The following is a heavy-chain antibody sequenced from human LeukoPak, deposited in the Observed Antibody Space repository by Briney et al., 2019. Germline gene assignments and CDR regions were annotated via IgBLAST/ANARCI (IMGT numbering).Heavy chain of an antibody. D-gene: IGHD4-17*01. J-gene: IGHJ5*02. CDR1: GGSISSYY. CDR3: ARGYDYGDPNWFDP. CDR2: IYTSGST. V-gene: IGHV4-4*07. Sequence: SETLSLTCTVSGGSISSYYWSWIRQPAGKGLEWIGRIYTSGSTNYNPSLKSRVTMSVDTSKNQFSLKLSSVTAADTAVYYCARGYDYGDPNWFDPWGQGTLVTVSS.